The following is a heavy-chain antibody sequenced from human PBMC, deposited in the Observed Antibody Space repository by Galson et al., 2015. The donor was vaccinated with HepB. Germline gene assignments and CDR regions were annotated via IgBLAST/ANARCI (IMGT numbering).Heavy chain of an antibody. CDR1: GFTFTSSA. D-gene: IGHD3-10*01. CDR3: AADPVYYYGSGTLRGGMDV. Sequence: SCKASGFTFTSSAVQWVRQARGQRLEWIGWIVVGSGNTNYAQKFQERVTITRDMSTSTAYMELSSLRSEDTAVYYCAADPVYYYGSGTLRGGMDVWGQGTTVTVSS. V-gene: IGHV1-58*01. CDR2: IVVGSGNT. J-gene: IGHJ6*02.